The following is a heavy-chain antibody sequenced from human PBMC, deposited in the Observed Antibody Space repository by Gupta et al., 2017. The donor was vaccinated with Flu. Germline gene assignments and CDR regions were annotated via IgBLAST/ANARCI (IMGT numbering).Heavy chain of an antibody. CDR1: GFTFNTDW. J-gene: IGHJ4*02. V-gene: IGHV3-7*01. D-gene: IGHD6-13*01. CDR3: AKGSSWYVDY. CDR2: IKPDGSEK. Sequence: EVQLEESGGGLVQPGGSLRLSCAASGFTFNTDWMNWVRQAPGKGLEWVATIKPDGSEKYYVDSVKGRFTISRDNAKNSLYLQMNSLRADDTAVYYCAKGSSWYVDYWGQGTLVTVSS.